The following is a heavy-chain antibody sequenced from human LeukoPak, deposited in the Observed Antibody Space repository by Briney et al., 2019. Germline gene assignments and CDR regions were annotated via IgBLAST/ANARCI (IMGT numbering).Heavy chain of an antibody. D-gene: IGHD6-19*01. CDR1: GFTFSSYG. CDR3: AKDHSSGWETRLDY. V-gene: IGHV3-30*18. Sequence: PGGSLRLSCAASGFTFSSYGMHWVRQATGKGLEWVAVISYDGSNKYYADSVKGRFTISRDNSKNTLYLQMNSLRAEDTAVYYCAKDHSSGWETRLDYWGQGTLVTVSS. CDR2: ISYDGSNK. J-gene: IGHJ4*02.